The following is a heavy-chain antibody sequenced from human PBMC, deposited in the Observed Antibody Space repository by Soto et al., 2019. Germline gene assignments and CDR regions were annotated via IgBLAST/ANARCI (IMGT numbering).Heavy chain of an antibody. V-gene: IGHV4-59*03. D-gene: IGHD3-16*01. CDR1: GASMNNYY. CDR3: VPSAHSFGGVL. CDR2: MYYSGGS. Sequence: PSETLSLTCTVSGASMNNYYGSWVRQPPGKGLEWIGYMYYSGGSNSNPSLKGRVTISVDTSKNQISLKLTSVTAADTAVYYCVPSAHSFGGVLWGQGTLVTVSS. J-gene: IGHJ4*02.